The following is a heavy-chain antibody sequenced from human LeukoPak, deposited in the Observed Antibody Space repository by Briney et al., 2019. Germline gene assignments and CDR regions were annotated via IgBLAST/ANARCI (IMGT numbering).Heavy chain of an antibody. CDR2: ISGSGTST. CDR3: AKGSDLWFGET. J-gene: IGHJ4*02. CDR1: GFTFSSYA. V-gene: IGHV3-23*01. Sequence: GGSLRLSCAASGFTFSSYAMSWVRQAPGKGLEWVSAISGSGTSTYYADSVKGRFTFSRDNSKNTVYLQMSSLRADNTAVYYCAKGSDLWFGETWGQGTLVTVSS. D-gene: IGHD3-10*01.